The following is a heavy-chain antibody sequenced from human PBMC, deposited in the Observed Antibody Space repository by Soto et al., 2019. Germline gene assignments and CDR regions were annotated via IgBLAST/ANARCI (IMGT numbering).Heavy chain of an antibody. D-gene: IGHD6-19*01. CDR3: AKGSSGWYERFDY. Sequence: EVQLLESGGGLVQPGGSQRLSCAASGFTFSSYVMSWVRQAPGKGLEWVSAISGSGGSTYYADSVKGRFTISRDNSKNTLYLQMNSLRAEDTAVYYCAKGSSGWYERFDYWGQGTLVTVSS. V-gene: IGHV3-23*01. J-gene: IGHJ4*02. CDR2: ISGSGGST. CDR1: GFTFSSYV.